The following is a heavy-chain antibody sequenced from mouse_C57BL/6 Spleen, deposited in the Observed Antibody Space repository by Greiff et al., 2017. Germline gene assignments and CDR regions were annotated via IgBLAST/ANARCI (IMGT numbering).Heavy chain of an antibody. CDR2: IDPEDGET. J-gene: IGHJ4*01. D-gene: IGHD1-1*01. Sequence: EVKLVESGAELVKPGASVKLSCTASGFNIKDYYLHWVKQRTEQGLEWIGRIDPEDGETKYAPKFQGKATITADTSSNTAYLQLSSLTSEDTAVYYCAPFTTVVDDYYAMDYWGQGTSVTVSS. CDR3: APFTTVVDDYYAMDY. V-gene: IGHV14-2*01. CDR1: GFNIKDYY.